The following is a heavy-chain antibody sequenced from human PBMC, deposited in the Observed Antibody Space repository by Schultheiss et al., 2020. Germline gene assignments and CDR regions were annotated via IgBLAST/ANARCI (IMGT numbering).Heavy chain of an antibody. J-gene: IGHJ4*02. Sequence: ASVKVSCKASGYTFTGYYMHWVRQAPGQGLEWMGRINPNSGGTNYAQKFQGRVTMTRDTSISTAYMELSRLRSDDTAVYYCERGATIFGVVILDYWGQGTLVTVSS. V-gene: IGHV1-2*06. CDR2: INPNSGGT. CDR1: GYTFTGYY. CDR3: ERGATIFGVVILDY. D-gene: IGHD3-3*01.